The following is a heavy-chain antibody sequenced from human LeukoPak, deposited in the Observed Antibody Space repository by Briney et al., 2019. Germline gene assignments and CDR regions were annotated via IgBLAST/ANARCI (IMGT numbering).Heavy chain of an antibody. V-gene: IGHV4-34*01. CDR2: INHSGST. J-gene: IGHJ3*02. CDR1: GGSFSGYY. D-gene: IGHD1-26*01. CDR3: ARDGGSYGGQYAFDI. Sequence: SETLSLTCAVYGGSFSGYYWSWIRQPPGKGLEWIGEINHSGSTNYNPSHKSRVTISVDTSKNQFSLKLSSVTAADTAVYYCARDGGSYGGQYAFDIWGQGTMVTVSS.